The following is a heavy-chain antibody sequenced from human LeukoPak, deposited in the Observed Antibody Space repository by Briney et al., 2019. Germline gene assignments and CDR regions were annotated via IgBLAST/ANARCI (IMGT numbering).Heavy chain of an antibody. J-gene: IGHJ2*01. CDR3: AKGSGHIVVVTAYLYFDL. D-gene: IGHD2-21*02. V-gene: IGHV3-9*01. Sequence: PGGSLRLSCAASGFTFSSYAMSWVRQAPGKGLEWVSGISWNSGSIGYADSVKGRFTISRDNAKNSLYLQMNSLRAEDTALYYCAKGSGHIVVVTAYLYFDLWGRGTLVTVSS. CDR2: ISWNSGSI. CDR1: GFTFSSYA.